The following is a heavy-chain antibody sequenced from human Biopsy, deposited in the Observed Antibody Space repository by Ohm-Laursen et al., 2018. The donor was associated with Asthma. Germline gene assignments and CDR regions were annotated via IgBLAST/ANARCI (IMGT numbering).Heavy chain of an antibody. Sequence: TLSLTWGVSGGSISSGGYSWSWIRQPPGKGLEWIGYIYNSGSTYYNPSLKSRVTISVDRSKNQFSLKLSSVTAADTAVYYCARVKDGYNFDYWGQGTLVTVSS. CDR3: ARVKDGYNFDY. V-gene: IGHV4-30-2*01. J-gene: IGHJ4*02. CDR1: GGSISSGGYS. CDR2: IYNSGST. D-gene: IGHD5-24*01.